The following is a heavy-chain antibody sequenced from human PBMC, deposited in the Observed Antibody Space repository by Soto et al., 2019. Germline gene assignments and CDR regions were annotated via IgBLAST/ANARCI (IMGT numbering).Heavy chain of an antibody. J-gene: IGHJ4*02. CDR3: ARVGVYFWSAYYGYYFDY. V-gene: IGHV1-18*01. Sequence: GASVKVSCKASGYTFTSYGISWVRQAPGQGLEWMGWISTYNGDTNYAQKLQGRVTMTTDTSTSTAYMELRSLRSDDTAVYYCARVGVYFWSAYYGYYFDYWGQGTLVTVSS. D-gene: IGHD3-3*01. CDR2: ISTYNGDT. CDR1: GYTFTSYG.